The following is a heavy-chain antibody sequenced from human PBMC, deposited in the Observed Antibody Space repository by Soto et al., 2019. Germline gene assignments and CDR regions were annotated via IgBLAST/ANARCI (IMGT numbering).Heavy chain of an antibody. D-gene: IGHD6-13*01. Sequence: SETLSLTCTVSGGSISSYYWSWIRQPPGKGLEWIGYIYYSGSTKYNPSLKSRVTISVDTSKNQFSLKLSSVTAADTAVYYCARGSRIAAAGTFWFDPWGQGTLVTVSS. J-gene: IGHJ5*02. V-gene: IGHV4-59*01. CDR3: ARGSRIAAAGTFWFDP. CDR2: IYYSGST. CDR1: GGSISSYY.